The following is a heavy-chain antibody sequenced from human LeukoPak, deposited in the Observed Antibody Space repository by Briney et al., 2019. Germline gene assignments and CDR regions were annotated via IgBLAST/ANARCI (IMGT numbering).Heavy chain of an antibody. CDR2: ISSSSSYI. D-gene: IGHD5-18*01. V-gene: IGHV3-21*01. CDR3: ARETRTIQLWLPPIDY. J-gene: IGHJ4*02. Sequence: GGSLRLSCAASGFTFSSYSMNWVRQAPGKGLEWVSSISSSSSYIYYADSVKGRFTISRDNAKNSLYLQMNSLRAEDTAVYYCARETRTIQLWLPPIDYWGRGTLVTVSS. CDR1: GFTFSSYS.